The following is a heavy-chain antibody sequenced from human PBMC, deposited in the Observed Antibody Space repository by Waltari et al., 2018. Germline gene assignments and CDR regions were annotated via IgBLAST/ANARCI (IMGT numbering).Heavy chain of an antibody. V-gene: IGHV4-38-2*01. J-gene: IGHJ5*02. CDR1: GYSISSGYY. CDR2: IYHSGST. Sequence: QVQLQESGPGLVKPSETLSLTCAVSGYSISSGYYWGWIRQPPGKGLEWIGSIYHSGSTYYNPSLKSRVTISVDTSKNQFSLKLSSVTAADTAVYYCAIVVAATPSWFDPWGQGTLVTVSS. CDR3: AIVVAATPSWFDP. D-gene: IGHD2-15*01.